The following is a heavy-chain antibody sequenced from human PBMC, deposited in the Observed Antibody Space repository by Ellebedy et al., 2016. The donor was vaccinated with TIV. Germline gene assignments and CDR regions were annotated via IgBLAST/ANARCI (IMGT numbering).Heavy chain of an antibody. J-gene: IGHJ4*02. CDR1: GGSISSSNW. Sequence: MPSETLSLTCAVSGGSISSSNWWLWVRQAPGRGLEWIGEVYHSGSTYYNPSLESRVTMSVDKSKNQFSLKLSSVTAADTAVYYCARDRDVTSRGIIDSWGQGILVTVSS. V-gene: IGHV4-4*02. CDR2: VYHSGST. D-gene: IGHD3-10*01. CDR3: ARDRDVTSRGIIDS.